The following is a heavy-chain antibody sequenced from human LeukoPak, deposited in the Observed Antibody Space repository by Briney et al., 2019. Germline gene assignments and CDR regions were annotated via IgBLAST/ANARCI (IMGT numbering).Heavy chain of an antibody. CDR1: GGSISSSSYY. J-gene: IGHJ4*02. Sequence: PSETLSLTCTASGGSISSSSYYWGWIRQPPGKGLEWIGSIYYSGSTYYNPSLKSRVTISVDTSKNQFSLKLSSVTAADTAVYYCARAVSLVRGVIVYSFDYWGQGTLVTVSS. CDR2: IYYSGST. V-gene: IGHV4-39*07. D-gene: IGHD3-10*01. CDR3: ARAVSLVRGVIVYSFDY.